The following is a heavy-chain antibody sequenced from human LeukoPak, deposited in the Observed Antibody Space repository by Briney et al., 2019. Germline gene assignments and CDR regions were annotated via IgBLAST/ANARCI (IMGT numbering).Heavy chain of an antibody. CDR2: IKQDGSEK. D-gene: IGHD6-19*01. V-gene: IGHV3-7*01. Sequence: GGSLRLSCAASGFTFSSYWMSWVRQAPGKGLEWVANIKQDGSEKNYVDSEKGRFTISRDNAKKSLYLQMNSLRAEDTAVYYCAGQTHSSGLDYWGQGTLVTVSS. J-gene: IGHJ4*02. CDR1: GFTFSSYW. CDR3: AGQTHSSGLDY.